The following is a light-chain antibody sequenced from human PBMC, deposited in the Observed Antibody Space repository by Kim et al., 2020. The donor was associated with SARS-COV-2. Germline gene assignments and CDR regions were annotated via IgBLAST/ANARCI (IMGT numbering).Light chain of an antibody. CDR2: KAS. Sequence: DIQMTQSPSTLSASVGDRVIITCRASQSVSSWLAWYQQKPGKAPKLLIYKASTLEGGVPSRFSGRGSGTEFTLTINSLQPDDFATYSCQQYDSQPYTFGQGTKLEIK. V-gene: IGKV1-5*03. CDR1: QSVSSW. CDR3: QQYDSQPYT. J-gene: IGKJ2*01.